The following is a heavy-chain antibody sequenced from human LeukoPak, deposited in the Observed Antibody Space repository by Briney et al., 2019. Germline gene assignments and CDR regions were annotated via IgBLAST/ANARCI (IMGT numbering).Heavy chain of an antibody. J-gene: IGHJ4*02. Sequence: SETLSLTCAAYGGSFSDYSWSWIRQPPGKGLEYIGEINHSGSTKYNPFLKSRVTISVDTSKNQFSLKLTAVTAADTAVYYCARRRGGYRIYYFDYWGQGTLVTVSS. CDR1: GGSFSDYS. CDR2: INHSGST. D-gene: IGHD5-18*01. V-gene: IGHV4-34*01. CDR3: ARRRGGYRIYYFDY.